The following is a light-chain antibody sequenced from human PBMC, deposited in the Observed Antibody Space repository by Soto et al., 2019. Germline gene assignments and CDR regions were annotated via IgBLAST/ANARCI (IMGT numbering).Light chain of an antibody. Sequence: QSVLNQPASVSGSPGQSLTISLPGTNNEVGGYNYVSWYQQHPGKAPKFMIYDVSNRPSGVSNRFSGSKSGNTASLTISGLQAEDEADYYCCSYTTSNTRQIVFGTGTKVTVL. CDR3: CSYTTSNTRQIV. J-gene: IGLJ1*01. CDR2: DVS. CDR1: NNEVGGYNY. V-gene: IGLV2-14*01.